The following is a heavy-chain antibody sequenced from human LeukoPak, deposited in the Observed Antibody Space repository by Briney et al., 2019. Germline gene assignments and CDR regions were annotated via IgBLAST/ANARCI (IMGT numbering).Heavy chain of an antibody. CDR2: ISSSSSYI. Sequence: GGSLRLSCAASGFTFSSYSMNWVRQAPGKGLEWVSSISSSSSYIYYADSVKGRFTISRDNAKNSLYLQMNSLRAEDTAVYYCAREILPPKYSSSWYWDYYYYMDVWGKGTTVTVSS. J-gene: IGHJ6*03. CDR3: AREILPPKYSSSWYWDYYYYMDV. V-gene: IGHV3-21*01. D-gene: IGHD6-13*01. CDR1: GFTFSSYS.